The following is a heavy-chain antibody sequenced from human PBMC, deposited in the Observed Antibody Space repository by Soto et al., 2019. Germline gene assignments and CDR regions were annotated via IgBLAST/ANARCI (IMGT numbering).Heavy chain of an antibody. J-gene: IGHJ6*02. CDR3: ARGLYSNYVGYYYYGMDV. D-gene: IGHD4-4*01. Sequence: GGSLRLSCAASGFTFSSYGMHWVRQAPGKGLEWVAVIWYDGSNKYYADSVKGRFTISRDNSKNTLYLQMNSLRAEDTAVYYCARGLYSNYVGYYYYGMDVWGQGTTVTVSS. CDR2: IWYDGSNK. CDR1: GFTFSSYG. V-gene: IGHV3-33*01.